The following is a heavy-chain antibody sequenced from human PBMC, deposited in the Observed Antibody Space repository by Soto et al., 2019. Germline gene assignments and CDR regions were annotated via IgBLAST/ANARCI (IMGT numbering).Heavy chain of an antibody. CDR2: IYHGGNT. J-gene: IGHJ5*01. CDR1: GAPISTGNW. V-gene: IGHV4-4*02. Sequence: QVHLQESGPRLVQSSGTLSLTCGVSGAPISTGNWWTWVRQSPGKGLEWIGEIYHGGNTNYRPSLKSRVTISVDKSKKQFSLRLTSVTAADTAVYYCARHSSYYYDSSAYYDSWGQGILVTVSS. CDR3: ARHSSYYYDSSAYYDS. D-gene: IGHD3-22*01.